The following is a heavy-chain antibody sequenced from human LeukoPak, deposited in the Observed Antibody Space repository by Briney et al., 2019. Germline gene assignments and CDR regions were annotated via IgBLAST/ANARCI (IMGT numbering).Heavy chain of an antibody. D-gene: IGHD3-22*01. CDR2: ISYDGSNK. J-gene: IGHJ4*02. CDR1: GFTFSSYG. CDR3: AKDFRYYDSSGYSKFDY. Sequence: GGSLRLSCAASGFTFSSYGMHWVRQAPGKGLEWVAVISYDGSNKYYADSVKGRFTISRDNSKNTLYLQMNSLRAEDTAVYYCAKDFRYYDSSGYSKFDYWGQGTLVTVSS. V-gene: IGHV3-30*18.